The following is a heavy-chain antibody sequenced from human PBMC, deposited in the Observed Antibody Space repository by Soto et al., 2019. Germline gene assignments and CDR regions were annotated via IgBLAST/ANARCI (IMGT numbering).Heavy chain of an antibody. CDR1: GYTFTSYA. J-gene: IGHJ4*02. Sequence: ASVKVSCKASGYTFTSYAMHWVRQAPGQRLEWMGWINAGNGNTKYSQKFQGRVTITRDTSASTAYMELSSLRSEDTAVYYCARGIAAAGYFDYWGQGTLVTVSS. CDR2: INAGNGNT. D-gene: IGHD6-13*01. CDR3: ARGIAAAGYFDY. V-gene: IGHV1-3*01.